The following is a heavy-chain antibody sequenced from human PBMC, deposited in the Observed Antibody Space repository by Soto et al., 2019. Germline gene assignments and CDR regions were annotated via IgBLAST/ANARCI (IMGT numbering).Heavy chain of an antibody. CDR1: GGTFSSYA. J-gene: IGHJ4*02. D-gene: IGHD5-12*01. Sequence: ASVKVSCKASGGTFSSYAISWVRQAPGQGREWMGGIIPIFGTANYAQKFQGRVTITADKSTSTAYMELSSLRSEDTAVYYCASWAMATRTFDYWGQGTLVTVSS. V-gene: IGHV1-69*06. CDR2: IIPIFGTA. CDR3: ASWAMATRTFDY.